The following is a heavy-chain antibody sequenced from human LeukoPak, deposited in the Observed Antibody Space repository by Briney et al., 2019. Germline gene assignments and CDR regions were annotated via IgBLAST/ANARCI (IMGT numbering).Heavy chain of an antibody. J-gene: IGHJ6*03. Sequence: PSETLSLTCTVSGGSISSYYWSWIRQPPGKGLEWIGYIYYSGSTNYNPSLKSRVTISVDTSKNQFSLKLSSVTAADTAVYYCARGPHYGDGNYFFHMDVWGKGTTVTISS. CDR3: ARGPHYGDGNYFFHMDV. CDR1: GGSISSYY. D-gene: IGHD4-17*01. V-gene: IGHV4-59*08. CDR2: IYYSGST.